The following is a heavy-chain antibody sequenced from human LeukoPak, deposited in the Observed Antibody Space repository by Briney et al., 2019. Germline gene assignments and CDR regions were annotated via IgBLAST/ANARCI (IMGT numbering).Heavy chain of an antibody. Sequence: SETLSLTCTVSGGSTKIENYYWAWIRQSPGKGLEWMGGMHYTGNSKSSPSLKGRVTLSIDTSKSEISLKLTSVTAADTAVYYCARGLYCVGDSCYLGNYFDYWGPGTLVTVSS. J-gene: IGHJ4*02. V-gene: IGHV4-39*07. D-gene: IGHD2-15*01. CDR1: GGSTKIENYY. CDR2: MHYTGNS. CDR3: ARGLYCVGDSCYLGNYFDY.